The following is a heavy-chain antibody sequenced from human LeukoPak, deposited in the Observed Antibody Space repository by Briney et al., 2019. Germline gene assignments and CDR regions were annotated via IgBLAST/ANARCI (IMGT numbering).Heavy chain of an antibody. Sequence: PSQTLSLTCTVSGGSISSGDYYWSWIRQPPGKGLEWIGYIYYSGSTYYNPSLKSRVTISVDTSKNQFSLKLSSVTAADTAVYHCARTKEFRWYYFDYWGQGTLVTVSS. D-gene: IGHD3-10*01. CDR3: ARTKEFRWYYFDY. CDR2: IYYSGST. CDR1: GGSISSGDYY. J-gene: IGHJ4*02. V-gene: IGHV4-30-4*01.